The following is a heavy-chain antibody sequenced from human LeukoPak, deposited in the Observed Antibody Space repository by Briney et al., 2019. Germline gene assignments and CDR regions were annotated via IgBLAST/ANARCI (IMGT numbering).Heavy chain of an antibody. V-gene: IGHV3-48*03. D-gene: IGHD2-21*02. J-gene: IGHJ3*02. CDR3: AKPYCGGDCYDAFDI. CDR1: GFTFSSYE. CDR2: ISSSGSTI. Sequence: PGGSLRLSCAASGFTFSSYEMNWVRQAPGKGLEWVSYISSSGSTIYYADSVKGRFTISRDNAKNSLYLQMNSLRAEDTAVYYCAKPYCGGDCYDAFDIWGQGTMVTVSS.